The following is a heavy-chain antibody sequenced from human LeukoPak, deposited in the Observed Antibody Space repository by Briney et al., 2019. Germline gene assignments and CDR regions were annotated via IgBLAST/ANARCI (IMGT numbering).Heavy chain of an antibody. V-gene: IGHV3-23*01. J-gene: IGHJ3*02. CDR1: GFTFSSYA. D-gene: IGHD3-16*02. CDR2: ISGSGGST. Sequence: GGSLRLSCAASGFTFSSYAMSWVRQAPGKGLEWVSAISGSGGSTYYADSVKGRFTISRDNSKNTLYLQINSLRAEDTALYYCAKAYSGGITFGGVIVVGHAFDIWGQGTMVTVSS. CDR3: AKAYSGGITFGGVIVVGHAFDI.